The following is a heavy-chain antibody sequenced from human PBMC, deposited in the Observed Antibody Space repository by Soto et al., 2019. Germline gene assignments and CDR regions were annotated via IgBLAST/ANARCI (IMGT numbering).Heavy chain of an antibody. CDR3: ARGGSYYDSSGYYPDY. CDR2: IKQDGSEK. CDR1: GFTYSSYW. D-gene: IGHD3-22*01. V-gene: IGHV3-7*03. Sequence: GGSLRLSCAASGFTYSSYWMSWVRQAPGKGLEWVANIKQDGSEKYYVDSVKGRFTISRDNAKNSLYLQMNSLRAEDTAVYYCARGGSYYDSSGYYPDYWGQGTLVTVSS. J-gene: IGHJ4*02.